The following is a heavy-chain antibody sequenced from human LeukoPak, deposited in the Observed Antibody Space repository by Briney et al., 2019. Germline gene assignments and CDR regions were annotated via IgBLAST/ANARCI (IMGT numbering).Heavy chain of an antibody. CDR1: GFTFSSYA. D-gene: IGHD3-9*01. Sequence: GGSLRLSCAASGFTFSSYAMSWVRQAPGKGLEWVSAISGSGGSTYYADSVKGRFTISRDNSKNTLYLQMNSLRAEDTAVYYCAKLDVKAADYDILTGYYIGMDVWGQGTTVTVSS. J-gene: IGHJ6*02. CDR2: ISGSGGST. V-gene: IGHV3-23*01. CDR3: AKLDVKAADYDILTGYYIGMDV.